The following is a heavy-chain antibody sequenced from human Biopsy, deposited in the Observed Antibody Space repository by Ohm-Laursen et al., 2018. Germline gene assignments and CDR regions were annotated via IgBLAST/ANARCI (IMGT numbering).Heavy chain of an antibody. CDR3: ASGQGDPLGVRIITWSFNF. Sequence: GASVKVSCKASGGPFNNHAFSWVRQAPGQGLEWLGGIIPYFLRTYIPQKLQGRVTITADKSTNTGYMQLTSLRSDDTAVYYCASGQGDPLGVRIITWSFNFWGQGTLVTVSS. CDR1: GGPFNNHA. D-gene: IGHD2-21*01. J-gene: IGHJ4*02. CDR2: IIPYFLRT. V-gene: IGHV1-69*06.